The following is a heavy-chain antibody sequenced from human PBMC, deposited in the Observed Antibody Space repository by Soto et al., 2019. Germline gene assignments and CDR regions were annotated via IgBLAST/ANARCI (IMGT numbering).Heavy chain of an antibody. CDR1: VGPFSSYA. Sequence: GRVSCRAPVGPFSSYAIGGVRQAPGQGLEWMVGIIPIFGTANYVQKFQGRVTITEDEYTSTAYMEMSSLRSEDTAVYDCARSNTAGSITIFGVGNRSNGRYYCMDVWGQGTTVTVSS. CDR2: IIPIFGTA. V-gene: IGHV1-69*01. CDR3: ARSNTAGSITIFGVGNRSNGRYYCMDV. J-gene: IGHJ6*02. D-gene: IGHD3-3*01.